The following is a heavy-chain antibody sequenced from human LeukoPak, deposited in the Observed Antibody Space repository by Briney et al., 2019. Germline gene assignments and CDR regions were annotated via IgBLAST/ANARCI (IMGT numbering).Heavy chain of an antibody. CDR1: GFGFGSYW. CDR2: IKSKTDGGTT. J-gene: IGHJ4*02. V-gene: IGHV3-15*01. D-gene: IGHD5-18*01. CDR3: TTMSYGFIDY. Sequence: GGPLRLSCAASGFGFGSYWMSWVRQAPGKGLEWVGRIKSKTDGGTTDYAAPVKGRFTISRDDSKNTLYLQMNSLKTEDTAVYYCTTMSYGFIDYWGQGTLVTVSS.